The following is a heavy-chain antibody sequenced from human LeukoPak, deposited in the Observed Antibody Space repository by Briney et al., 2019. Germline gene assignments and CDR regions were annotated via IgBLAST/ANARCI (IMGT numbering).Heavy chain of an antibody. Sequence: PSETLSLTCAVYGGSFSGYYWSWTRQPPGKGLEWIGEINHSGSTNYNPSLKSRVTISVDTSKNQFSLKLSSVTAADTAVYYCARRDGYNRSFDYWGQGTLVTVSS. CDR3: ARRDGYNRSFDY. V-gene: IGHV4-34*01. D-gene: IGHD5-24*01. CDR2: INHSGST. CDR1: GGSFSGYY. J-gene: IGHJ4*02.